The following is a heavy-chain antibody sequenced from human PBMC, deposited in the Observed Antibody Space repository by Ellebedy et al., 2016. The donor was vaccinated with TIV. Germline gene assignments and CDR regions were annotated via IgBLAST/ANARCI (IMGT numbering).Heavy chain of an antibody. CDR3: ARETTQLLWFGSGFDY. CDR2: INAGNGNT. CDR1: GYTFTSYA. V-gene: IGHV1-3*01. Sequence: ASVKVSCXASGYTFTSYAMHWVRQAPGQRLEWMGWINAGNGNTKYSQKFQGRVTITRDTSAGTAYMELSSLRSEDTAVYYCARETTQLLWFGSGFDYWGQGTLVTVSS. D-gene: IGHD3-10*01. J-gene: IGHJ4*02.